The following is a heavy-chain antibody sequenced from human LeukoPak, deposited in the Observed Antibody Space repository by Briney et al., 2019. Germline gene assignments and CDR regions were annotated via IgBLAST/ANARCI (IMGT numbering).Heavy chain of an antibody. CDR1: GFTLSRYW. V-gene: IGHV3-74*01. D-gene: IGHD5-12*01. CDR3: ARDKGGYDDY. J-gene: IGHJ4*02. Sequence: GGSLRLPCAASGFTLSRYWVHWVRQAPGKGLVWVSRINTDGSYTSYADSVEGRFTISRDNAKNTLYLQMNSLRAEDTAVYYCARDKGGYDDYWGQGTLVTVSS. CDR2: INTDGSYT.